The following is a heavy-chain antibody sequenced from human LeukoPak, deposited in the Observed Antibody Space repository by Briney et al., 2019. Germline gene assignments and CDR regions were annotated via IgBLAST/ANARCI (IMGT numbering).Heavy chain of an antibody. J-gene: IGHJ4*02. CDR2: IYYSGSI. D-gene: IGHD2-15*01. Sequence: PSETLSLTCTVSGGPISSYYWSWIRQPPGKGLEWIGYIYYSGSINYNPSLKSRVTISVDTSKNQFSLKLSSVTAADTAVYYCASSGYCSGGSCHDYWGQGTLVTVSS. V-gene: IGHV4-59*08. CDR1: GGPISSYY. CDR3: ASSGYCSGGSCHDY.